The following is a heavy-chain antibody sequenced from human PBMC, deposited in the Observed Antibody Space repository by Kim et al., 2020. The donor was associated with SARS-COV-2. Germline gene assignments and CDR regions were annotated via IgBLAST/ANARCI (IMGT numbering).Heavy chain of an antibody. Sequence: STSLKTRLTISKDTSKNPVVLTMTNMDPVDTATYYCARAHTAMVTGPFDYWGQGTLVTVSS. CDR3: ARAHTAMVTGPFDY. J-gene: IGHJ4*02. D-gene: IGHD5-18*01. V-gene: IGHV2-70*01.